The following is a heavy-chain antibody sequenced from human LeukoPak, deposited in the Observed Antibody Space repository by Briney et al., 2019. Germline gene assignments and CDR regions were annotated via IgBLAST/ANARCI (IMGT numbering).Heavy chain of an antibody. CDR3: ARDRTVN. D-gene: IGHD4-11*01. J-gene: IGHJ4*02. Sequence: GGSLRLSCAASGFTFSSYGMHWVRQAPGKGLEWVAIISYDGSNEYYADSVKGRFTISRDNSKNTLYLQMNSLRAADTAVYYCARDRTVNWGQGTLVTVSS. CDR1: GFTFSSYG. CDR2: ISYDGSNE. V-gene: IGHV3-30*19.